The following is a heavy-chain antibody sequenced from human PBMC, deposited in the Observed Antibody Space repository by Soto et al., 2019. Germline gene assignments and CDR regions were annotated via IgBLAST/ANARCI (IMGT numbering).Heavy chain of an antibody. J-gene: IGHJ3*01. D-gene: IGHD3-16*02. V-gene: IGHV3-23*01. CDR1: GFTLSMSA. Sequence: PGGSPRLSCASSGFTLSMSAVNWVRQAPGKGLEWVSYISDSGDRTYYADSVKGRFTISRDRSKNTVSLQMDSSRAEDTAVYYCAKDRGIIVKAGDAFDVWGQGTKVTVSS. CDR3: AKDRGIIVKAGDAFDV. CDR2: ISDSGDRT.